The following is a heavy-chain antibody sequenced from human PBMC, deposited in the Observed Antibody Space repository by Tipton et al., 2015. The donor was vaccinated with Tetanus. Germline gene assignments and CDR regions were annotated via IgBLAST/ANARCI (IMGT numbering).Heavy chain of an antibody. V-gene: IGHV1-18*01. J-gene: IGHJ4*02. Sequence: QLVQSGAEVKKPGASVKVSCKASGYTFTSYGISWVRQAPGQGLEWMGWISAYNGNTNYAQKLQGRVTMTTDTSTSTAYMELRSLRPDDTAVYYCARDVLLWFGASGTPIDYWGQGTLVTVSS. D-gene: IGHD3-10*01. CDR1: GYTFTSYG. CDR3: ARDVLLWFGASGTPIDY. CDR2: ISAYNGNT.